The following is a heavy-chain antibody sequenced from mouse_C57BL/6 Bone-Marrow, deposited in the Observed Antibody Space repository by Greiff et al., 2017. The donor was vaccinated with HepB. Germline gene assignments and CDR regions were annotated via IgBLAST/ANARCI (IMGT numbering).Heavy chain of an antibody. CDR1: GYTFTSYW. V-gene: IGHV1-34*01. J-gene: IGHJ3*01. D-gene: IGHD6-1*01. CDR2: IYPNNGGN. Sequence: VQLKQPGAELVKPGASVKLSCKASGYTFTSYWMHWVKQRPGQGLEWIGYIYPNNGGNGYNQKFKGKATLTVDKSSSTAYMELRSLTSEDSAVYYCARCSGYAWFAYWGQGTLVTVSA. CDR3: ARCSGYAWFAY.